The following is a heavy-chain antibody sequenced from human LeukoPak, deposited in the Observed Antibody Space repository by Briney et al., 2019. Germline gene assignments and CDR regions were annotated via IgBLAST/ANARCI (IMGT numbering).Heavy chain of an antibody. J-gene: IGHJ4*02. V-gene: IGHV3-30-3*01. CDR1: GFTFSSYA. Sequence: AGGSLRLSCAASGFTFSSYAMHWVRQAPGKGLEWVAVISYDGSNKYYADSVKGRFTISRDNSKNTLYLQMNSLRAEDTAVYYCARGDTYYYDSSGYYSYWGQGTLVTVSS. D-gene: IGHD3-22*01. CDR3: ARGDTYYYDSSGYYSY. CDR2: ISYDGSNK.